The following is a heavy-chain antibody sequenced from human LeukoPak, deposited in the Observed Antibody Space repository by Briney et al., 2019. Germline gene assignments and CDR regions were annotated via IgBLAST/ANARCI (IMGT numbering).Heavy chain of an antibody. Sequence: GGSLRLSCAASGFTFSSYGMHWVRQAPGKGLEWVAVISYDGSNKYYAGSVKGRFTISRDNSKNTLYLQMNSLRAEDTAVYYCAKGLRYSDNWGQGTLVTVSS. CDR3: AKGLRYSDN. CDR2: ISYDGSNK. J-gene: IGHJ4*02. V-gene: IGHV3-30*18. CDR1: GFTFSSYG. D-gene: IGHD3-9*01.